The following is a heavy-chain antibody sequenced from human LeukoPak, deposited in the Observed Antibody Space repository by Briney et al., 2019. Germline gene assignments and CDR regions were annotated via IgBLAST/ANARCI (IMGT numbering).Heavy chain of an antibody. CDR3: ARGDIGGVTGIDYYYYGMGV. J-gene: IGHJ6*01. CDR2: INPSGGST. Sequence: ASVEVTCKASGYTFTSYYMHWVRQAPGQGLEWMGIINPSGGSTSYAQKFQGRVTMTRDTSTSTVHMELSSLRSEDTAVYYCARGDIGGVTGIDYYYYGMGVWGQGTTVTVSS. V-gene: IGHV1-46*01. CDR1: GYTFTSYY. D-gene: IGHD2-21*02.